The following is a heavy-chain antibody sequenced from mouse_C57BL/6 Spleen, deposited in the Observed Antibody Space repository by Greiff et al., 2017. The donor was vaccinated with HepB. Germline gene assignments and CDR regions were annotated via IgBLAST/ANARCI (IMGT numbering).Heavy chain of an antibody. D-gene: IGHD4-1*01. CDR2: IHPSDSDT. V-gene: IGHV1-74*01. CDR1: GYTFTSYW. J-gene: IGHJ3*01. CDR3: AMGWDVEAWFAY. Sequence: QVQLQQPGAELVKPGASVKVSCKASGYTFTSYWMHWVKQRPGQGLEWIGRIHPSDSDTNYNQKFKGKATLTVDKSSSTAYMQLSSLTSEDSAVYDCAMGWDVEAWFAYWGQGTLVTVSA.